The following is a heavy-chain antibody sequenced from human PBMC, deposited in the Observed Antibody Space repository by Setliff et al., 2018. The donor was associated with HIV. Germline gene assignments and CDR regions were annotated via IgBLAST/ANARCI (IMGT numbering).Heavy chain of an antibody. V-gene: IGHV3-20*04. Sequence: PGGSLRLSCAASGFTFSNYAMSWVRQAPGKGLEWVSGINWNGGSRGYADSVKGRFTISRDNSKNMMHLQMNGLRPEDTAVYYCAKGVKWLDPWGQGTLVTVSS. J-gene: IGHJ5*02. CDR3: AKGVKWLDP. CDR2: INWNGGSR. CDR1: GFTFSNYA. D-gene: IGHD3-16*01.